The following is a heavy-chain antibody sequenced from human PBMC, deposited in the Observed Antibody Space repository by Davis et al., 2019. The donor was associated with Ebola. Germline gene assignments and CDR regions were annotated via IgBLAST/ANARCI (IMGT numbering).Heavy chain of an antibody. Sequence: ASVKVSCKTSGYTLSDYYLHWVRQAPGQGLEWMGRIDPKTGATYYPQKFQGRVTMTRDTSISTAYMELSRLRSDDTAVYYCARLQRDYYDSGGYYLTAYFFDSWGQGTLVTVSS. V-gene: IGHV1-2*06. CDR1: GYTLSDYY. CDR2: IDPKTGAT. J-gene: IGHJ4*02. D-gene: IGHD3-22*01. CDR3: ARLQRDYYDSGGYYLTAYFFDS.